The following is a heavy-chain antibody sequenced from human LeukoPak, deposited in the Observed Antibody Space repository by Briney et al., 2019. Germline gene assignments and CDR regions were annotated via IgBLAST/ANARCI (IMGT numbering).Heavy chain of an antibody. Sequence: GGSLRLSCAVSGFTFDDCAMHWVRQAPGKGLEWVSGISWNSGSIGYADSVKGRFTISRDNAKNSLYLQMNSLRAEDTALYYCAKDWGFDGFYYMDVWGKGTTVTVSS. D-gene: IGHD3-16*01. V-gene: IGHV3-9*01. CDR3: AKDWGFDGFYYMDV. CDR2: ISWNSGSI. J-gene: IGHJ6*03. CDR1: GFTFDDCA.